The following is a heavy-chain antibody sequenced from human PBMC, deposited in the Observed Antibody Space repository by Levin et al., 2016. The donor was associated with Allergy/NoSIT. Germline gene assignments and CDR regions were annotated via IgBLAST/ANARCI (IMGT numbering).Heavy chain of an antibody. CDR2: IYYSGST. D-gene: IGHD6-19*01. CDR1: GGSISSYY. V-gene: IGHV4-59*01. Sequence: SETLSLTCTVSGGSISSYYWSWIRQPPGKGLEWIGYIYYSGSTNYNPSLKSRVTISVDTSKNQFSLKLSSVTAADTAVYYCARDGSGSGQIAFDIWGQGTMVTVSS. J-gene: IGHJ3*02. CDR3: ARDGSGSGQIAFDI.